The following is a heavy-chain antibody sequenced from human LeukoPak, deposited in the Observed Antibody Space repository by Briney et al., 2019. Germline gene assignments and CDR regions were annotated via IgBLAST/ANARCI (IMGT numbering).Heavy chain of an antibody. Sequence: PGGSLRLSCGATGFTFSGYSMNWVRQAPGKGLEWVSSISTSSSYIYYADLVKGRFTISRDNAKKSLYLQMNSLRAEDTAVYYCAVLGITMIGGVWGKGTTVTISS. CDR3: AVLGITMIGGV. CDR1: GFTFSGYS. D-gene: IGHD3-10*02. CDR2: ISTSSSYI. J-gene: IGHJ6*04. V-gene: IGHV3-21*01.